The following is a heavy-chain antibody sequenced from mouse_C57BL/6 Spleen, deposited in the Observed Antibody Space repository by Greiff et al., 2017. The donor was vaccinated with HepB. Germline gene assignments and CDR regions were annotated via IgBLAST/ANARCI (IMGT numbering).Heavy chain of an antibody. J-gene: IGHJ1*03. D-gene: IGHD1-1*01. CDR1: GYTFTSYW. Sequence: QVQLQQPGAELVKPGASVKLSCKASGYTFTSYWMHWVKQRPGRGLEWIGRIDPNSGGTKYNEKFKSKATLTVDKPSSTAYMQLSSLTSEDSAVYYCARSAVGSSHNWYFDVWGTGTTVTVSS. CDR2: IDPNSGGT. V-gene: IGHV1-72*01. CDR3: ARSAVGSSHNWYFDV.